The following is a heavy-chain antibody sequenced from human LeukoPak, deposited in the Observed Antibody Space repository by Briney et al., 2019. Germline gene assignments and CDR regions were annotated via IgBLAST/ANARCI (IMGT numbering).Heavy chain of an antibody. Sequence: ASVKVSCKASGGTFSSYAISWVRQAPGQGLEWMGGVIPIFGTANYAQKFQGRATITADESTSTAYMELSSLRSEDTAVYYCASAHYYDSSGYSSWGYWGQGTLVTVSS. CDR3: ASAHYYDSSGYSSWGY. CDR2: VIPIFGTA. V-gene: IGHV1-69*13. CDR1: GGTFSSYA. D-gene: IGHD3-22*01. J-gene: IGHJ4*02.